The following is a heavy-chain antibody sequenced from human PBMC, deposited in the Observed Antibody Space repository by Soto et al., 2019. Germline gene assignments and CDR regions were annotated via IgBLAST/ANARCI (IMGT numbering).Heavy chain of an antibody. CDR1: GGSFIDYS. V-gene: IGHV4-34*01. Sequence: QVLLQQWGAGRLKPSETLSLTCAVYGGSFIDYSWGWIRQSPGTGLEWIGEINHSGSANYNPSLKSRVTISVDTSKNQFSLKLYSMTAADAAVYNCARVSDYWSQGTLVTVSS. CDR3: ARVSDY. CDR2: INHSGSA. J-gene: IGHJ4*02.